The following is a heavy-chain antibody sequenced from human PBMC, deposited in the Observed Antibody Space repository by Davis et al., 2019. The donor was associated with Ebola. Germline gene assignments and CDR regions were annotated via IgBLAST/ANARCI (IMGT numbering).Heavy chain of an antibody. V-gene: IGHV3-23*01. J-gene: IGHJ3*02. D-gene: IGHD1-26*01. CDR3: AKDRSSGSYYARDSIMFLSGIDI. CDR2: ISGSGGST. CDR1: GFPFSTYA. Sequence: PGGSLRLSCAASGFPFSTYALTWVRQAPGKGLEWVSVISGSGGSTYYADSVKGRFTISRDNSKNTLNLQMNSLRAEDTAIYYCAKDRSSGSYYARDSIMFLSGIDIWGQGTMVTVSS.